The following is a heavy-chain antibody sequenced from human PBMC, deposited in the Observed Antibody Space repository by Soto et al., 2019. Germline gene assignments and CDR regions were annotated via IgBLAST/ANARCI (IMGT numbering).Heavy chain of an antibody. V-gene: IGHV3-21*06. J-gene: IGHJ4*02. CDR3: ARESEDLTSNFDY. CDR2: ISRTTNYI. Sequence: PGGSLRLSCAASGFTFTRYSMNWVRQAPGKGLEWVSSISRTTNYIYYADSMKGRFTISRDNAKNSLYLEMNSLRAEDTAVYYCARESEDLTSNFDYWGQGTLVTAPQ. CDR1: GFTFTRYS.